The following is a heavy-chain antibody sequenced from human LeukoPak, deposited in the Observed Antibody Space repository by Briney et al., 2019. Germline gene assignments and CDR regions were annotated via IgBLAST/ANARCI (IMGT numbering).Heavy chain of an antibody. J-gene: IGHJ3*02. CDR3: ARGMAMVSYYYDSSGYLSGDDAFDI. D-gene: IGHD3-22*01. V-gene: IGHV1-8*01. CDR1: GHTFTSYD. CDR2: MNPNSGNT. Sequence: ASVKVSCKASGHTFTSYDINWVRQATGQGLEWMGWMNPNSGNTGYAQKFQGRVTMTRNTSISTAYMELSSLRSEDTAVYYCARGMAMVSYYYDSSGYLSGDDAFDIWGQGTMVTVSS.